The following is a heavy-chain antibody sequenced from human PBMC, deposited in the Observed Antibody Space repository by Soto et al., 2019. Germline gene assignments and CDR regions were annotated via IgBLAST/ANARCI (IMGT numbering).Heavy chain of an antibody. CDR2: ISPGSRYP. J-gene: IGHJ5*02. D-gene: IGHD2-15*01. CDR1: GFTFGYSY. Sequence: SRRLCWSGFGFTFGYSYMSWIRQAPGKGLEWLSYISPGSRYPAYADSVKGRFTISRDNAKRSLYLQMMSLTAEDTAIYYCVRGGGGGLFDPWGQGTMVTVSS. CDR3: VRGGGGGLFDP. V-gene: IGHV3-11*06.